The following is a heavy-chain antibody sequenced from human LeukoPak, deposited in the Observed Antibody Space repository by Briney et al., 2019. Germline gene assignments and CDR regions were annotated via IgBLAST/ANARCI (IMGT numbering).Heavy chain of an antibody. J-gene: IGHJ4*02. CDR2: INHSGST. D-gene: IGHD5-24*01. CDR1: GGSISSYY. Sequence: SETLSLTCTVSGGSISSYYWSWIRQPPGKGLEWIGEINHSGSTNYNPSLKSRVTISVDTSKNQFSLKLSSVTAADTAVYYCARARKNTRGSNRVVEMATTIDYWGQGTLVTVSS. CDR3: ARARKNTRGSNRVVEMATTIDY. V-gene: IGHV4-34*01.